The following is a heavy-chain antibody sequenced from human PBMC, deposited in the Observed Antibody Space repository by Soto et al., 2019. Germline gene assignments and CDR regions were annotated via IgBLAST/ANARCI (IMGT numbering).Heavy chain of an antibody. J-gene: IGHJ4*02. V-gene: IGHV2-70*04. D-gene: IGHD3-22*01. CDR1: GFSLSTSGMR. Sequence: GSGPTLVNPTQTLTLTCTFSGFSLSTSGMRVSWIRQPPGKALEWLARIDWDDDKFYSTSLKTRLTISKDTSKNQVVLTMTNMDPVDTATYYCARGFYDSSGYYPHPPDYWGQGTLVTVSS. CDR3: ARGFYDSSGYYPHPPDY. CDR2: IDWDDDK.